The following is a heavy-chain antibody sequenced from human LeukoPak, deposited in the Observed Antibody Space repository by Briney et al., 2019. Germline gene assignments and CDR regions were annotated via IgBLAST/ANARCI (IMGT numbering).Heavy chain of an antibody. J-gene: IGHJ5*02. CDR3: ARDHRGEFYLDP. CDR2: IYYSGST. CDR1: GGSISSYY. Sequence: PSETLSLTCTVSGGSISSYYWSWIRQPPGKGLEWIGYIYYSGSTNYNPSLKSRVTISVDTSKNQFSLQLNSVTPEDTAVYYCARDHRGEFYLDPWGQGTLVTVSS. D-gene: IGHD3-10*01. V-gene: IGHV4-59*12.